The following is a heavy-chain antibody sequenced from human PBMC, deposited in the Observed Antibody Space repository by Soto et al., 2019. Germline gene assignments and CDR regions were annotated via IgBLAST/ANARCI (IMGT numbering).Heavy chain of an antibody. Sequence: PGGSLRLSCAASGFSVNDYYMTWIRQVPGKGLEWISYITTGGTTYSARSVTGRFTISRDNAENSAYLQMNSLTAEDTAVYYCGRDICAGNCFGGATDIWGQGTMVTVSS. CDR1: GFSVNDYY. D-gene: IGHD2-21*01. CDR2: ITTGGTT. CDR3: GRDICAGNCFGGATDI. V-gene: IGHV3-11*01. J-gene: IGHJ3*02.